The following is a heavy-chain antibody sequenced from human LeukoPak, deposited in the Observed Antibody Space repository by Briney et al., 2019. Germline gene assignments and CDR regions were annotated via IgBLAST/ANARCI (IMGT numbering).Heavy chain of an antibody. J-gene: IGHJ4*02. CDR2: INPNSGGT. CDR1: GYTFTGYY. CDR3: LRDAQRPRLTPDY. Sequence: GASVKVSCKASGYTFTGYYMHWVRQAPGQGLEWMGWINPNSGGTNYAQKFQGRVTMTTDTSASTAYMELMSLRSDDTAVYYCLRDAQRPRLTPDYWGQGTLVTVSS. D-gene: IGHD6-25*01. V-gene: IGHV1-2*02.